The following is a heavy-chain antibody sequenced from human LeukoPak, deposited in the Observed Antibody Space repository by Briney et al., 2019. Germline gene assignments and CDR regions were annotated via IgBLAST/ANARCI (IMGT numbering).Heavy chain of an antibody. CDR2: IYHSGST. J-gene: IGHJ3*02. CDR3: ARATAAGAFDI. V-gene: IGHV4-30-2*01. D-gene: IGHD6-13*01. Sequence: SQTLSLTCAVSGGSISSGGYSWSWIRQPPGKGLEWIGYIYHSGSTYYNPSLKSRVTISVDRSKNQFSRKLSSVTAADTAVYYCARATAAGAFDIWGQGTMVTVSS. CDR1: GGSISSGGYS.